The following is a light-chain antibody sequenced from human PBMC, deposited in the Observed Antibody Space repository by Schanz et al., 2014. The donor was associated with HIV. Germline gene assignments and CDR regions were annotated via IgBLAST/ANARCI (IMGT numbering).Light chain of an antibody. CDR2: RNN. CDR3: QSYDTSLSVWV. CDR1: RSNIGTGYD. J-gene: IGLJ3*02. Sequence: QSVLTQPPSVSGAPGQRVTISCTGSRSNIGTGYDVHWFQHLPGTAPKLLIYRNNQRPSGVPDRFSGSKSGTSASLAISGLQADDEADYYCQSYDTSLSVWVFGGGTKLTVL. V-gene: IGLV1-40*01.